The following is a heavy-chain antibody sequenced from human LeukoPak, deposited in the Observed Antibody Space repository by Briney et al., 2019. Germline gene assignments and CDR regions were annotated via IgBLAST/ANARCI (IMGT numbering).Heavy chain of an antibody. J-gene: IGHJ4*02. CDR2: ISPTGGST. CDR1: GYTFTNNW. Sequence: ASVKVSCKAFGYTFTNNWMHWVRQAPGQGPEWMGLISPTGGSTAYAQKFQGRVTLTRDMSTSTDYLELSSLRSEDTAVYYCATTRPGDSSGYYAYWGQGTLVTVSS. CDR3: ATTRPGDSSGYYAY. V-gene: IGHV1-46*01. D-gene: IGHD3-22*01.